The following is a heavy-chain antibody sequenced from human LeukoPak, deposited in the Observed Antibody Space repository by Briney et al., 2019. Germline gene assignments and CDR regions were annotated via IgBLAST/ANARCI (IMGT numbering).Heavy chain of an antibody. J-gene: IGHJ4*02. D-gene: IGHD4-17*01. V-gene: IGHV4-34*01. CDR1: GGSFSRYY. Sequence: SETLSLTCAVYGGSFSRYYWSWIRQPPGKGLEWIGEINHSGSTNYNPSLKSRVTISVDTSKNQFSLKLSSVTAADTAVYYCARAPPQGYGDYADDYWGQGTLVTVSS. CDR2: INHSGST. CDR3: ARAPPQGYGDYADDY.